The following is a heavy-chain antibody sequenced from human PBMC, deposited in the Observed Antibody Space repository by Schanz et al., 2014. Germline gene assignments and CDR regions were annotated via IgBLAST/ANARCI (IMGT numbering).Heavy chain of an antibody. CDR3: ARPSDSSWYMDV. V-gene: IGHV3-23*04. Sequence: EVQLVESGGGVVRPGGSLRLSCSASGFTFSTYAMSWVRQAPGKGLEWVSAINGNGGITYYADPVKGRFTISRDNSKNTLYLQMNSLRAEDTAVYYCARPSDSSWYMDVWGKGTTVTVSS. CDR2: INGNGGIT. D-gene: IGHD2-21*02. J-gene: IGHJ6*03. CDR1: GFTFSTYA.